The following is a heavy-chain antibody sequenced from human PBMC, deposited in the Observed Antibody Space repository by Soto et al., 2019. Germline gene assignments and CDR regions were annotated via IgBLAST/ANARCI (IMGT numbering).Heavy chain of an antibody. CDR2: IYYIGST. J-gene: IGHJ3*02. Sequence: SETLSLTCTVSGDSIRSYFWSWIRQPPGKGLEWIGYIYYIGSTNYHPSLKGRVTISADTSKNQFSLKLSSVTAADTAMYYCARMNQLAPKRNAFDIWGQGTMVTVSS. V-gene: IGHV4-59*01. D-gene: IGHD1-1*01. CDR3: ARMNQLAPKRNAFDI. CDR1: GDSIRSYF.